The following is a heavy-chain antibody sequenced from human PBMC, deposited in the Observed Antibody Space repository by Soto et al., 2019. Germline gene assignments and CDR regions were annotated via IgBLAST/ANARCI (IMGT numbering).Heavy chain of an antibody. J-gene: IGHJ5*02. Sequence: PSETLSLTCTVSGGFISSGNYYWSWIRQHPGKGLEWLGFMYHSGTMFYNPALQTRITMSVDTSKNQFSLKLTSVTVADTAVYYCARWSGGIAAAGTSSWFDPWGQGTLVTVSS. CDR1: GGFISSGNYY. CDR3: ARWSGGIAAAGTSSWFDP. V-gene: IGHV4-31*03. D-gene: IGHD6-13*01. CDR2: MYHSGTM.